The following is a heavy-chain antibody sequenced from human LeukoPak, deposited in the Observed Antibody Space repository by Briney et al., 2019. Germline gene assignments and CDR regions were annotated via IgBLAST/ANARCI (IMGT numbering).Heavy chain of an antibody. V-gene: IGHV3-33*08. Sequence: GGSLRLSCAASGFTFSSYGMHWVRQAPGKGLEWVAVIWYDGSNKYYADSVKGRFTISRDNSKNTLYLQMNSLRAEDTAVYYCARGGARSMVRGVTPYYYYYGMDVWGQGTTVTVSS. J-gene: IGHJ6*02. CDR1: GFTFSSYG. CDR2: IWYDGSNK. CDR3: ARGGARSMVRGVTPYYYYYGMDV. D-gene: IGHD3-10*01.